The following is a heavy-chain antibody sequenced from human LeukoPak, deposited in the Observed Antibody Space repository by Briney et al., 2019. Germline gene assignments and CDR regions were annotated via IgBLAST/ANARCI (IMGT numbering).Heavy chain of an antibody. CDR2: IHTDGSST. Sequence: HPGGSLRLSCAASGFTFSSYWMHWVRQAPGKGLVWVSRIHTDGSSTSYADSVKGRFTISRDNAKNTLYLQMTSPTVEDTAVYYCARTSYGGNSPDWFDPWGQGTLVTVSS. J-gene: IGHJ5*02. V-gene: IGHV3-74*01. CDR3: ARTSYGGNSPDWFDP. CDR1: GFTFSSYW. D-gene: IGHD4-23*01.